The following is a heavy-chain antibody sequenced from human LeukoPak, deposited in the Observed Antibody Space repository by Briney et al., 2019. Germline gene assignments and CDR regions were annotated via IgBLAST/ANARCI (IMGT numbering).Heavy chain of an antibody. Sequence: SVKVSCKASGGTFSSYAISWVRQAPGQGLEWMGRIIPIFGTANYAQKFQGRVTIATDESTSTAYMELSSLRSEDTAVYYCARGRLKQYYFDYWGQGTLVTVSS. V-gene: IGHV1-69*05. CDR2: IIPIFGTA. D-gene: IGHD4-11*01. CDR1: GGTFSSYA. J-gene: IGHJ4*02. CDR3: ARGRLKQYYFDY.